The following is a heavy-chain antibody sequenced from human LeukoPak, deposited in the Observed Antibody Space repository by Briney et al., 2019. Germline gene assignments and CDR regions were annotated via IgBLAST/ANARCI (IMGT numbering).Heavy chain of an antibody. Sequence: ASVKVSCKASGGTFSSYAISWVRQATGQGLEWVGWMNPNSGNTGYAQKFQGRVTMTRNTSISTAYMELSSLRSEDTAVYYCARAQGYDSSGYYRDYWGQGTLVTVSS. CDR1: GGTFSSYA. CDR2: MNPNSGNT. V-gene: IGHV1-8*02. CDR3: ARAQGYDSSGYYRDY. J-gene: IGHJ4*02. D-gene: IGHD3-22*01.